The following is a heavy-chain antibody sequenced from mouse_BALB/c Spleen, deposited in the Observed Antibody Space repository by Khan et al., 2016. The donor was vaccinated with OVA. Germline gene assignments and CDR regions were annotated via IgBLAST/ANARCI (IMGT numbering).Heavy chain of an antibody. CDR1: GYTFTSYW. J-gene: IGHJ4*01. CDR3: ARSNSYGTGLYAMDY. CDR2: ISPGSGSA. Sequence: DLVKPGASVKLSCKASGYTFTSYWINWIKQRPGQGLEWIGHISPGSGSAYYNKMFTVKETLTGDTSSTTAFIPLSSVSSEDSAVYYSARSNSYGTGLYAMDYWGQGTSVTVSS. V-gene: IGHV1S41*01. D-gene: IGHD1-1*01.